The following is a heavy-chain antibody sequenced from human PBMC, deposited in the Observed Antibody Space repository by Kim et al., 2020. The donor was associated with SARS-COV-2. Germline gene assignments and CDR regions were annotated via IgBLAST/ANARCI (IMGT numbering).Heavy chain of an antibody. J-gene: IGHJ4*02. CDR2: VFYDGANK. CDR1: GFSFGDSA. V-gene: IGHV3-33*06. D-gene: IGHD6-19*01. CDR3: AKVGPSGWRSFDY. Sequence: GGSLRLSCAASGFSFGDSAMHWVRQAPGKGLDWVALVFYDGANKYYADSVKGRFTISRDNSKNTLYLQMNSLRVEDTAMYYCAKVGPSGWRSFDYWGQGTLVTVSS.